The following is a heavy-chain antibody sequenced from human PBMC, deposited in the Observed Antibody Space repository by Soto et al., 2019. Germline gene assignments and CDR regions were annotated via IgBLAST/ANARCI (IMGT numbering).Heavy chain of an antibody. V-gene: IGHV4-4*07. D-gene: IGHD4-17*01. CDR3: ARHSSHYGDYAFDY. Sequence: SETLSLTCTVSGGSISSYYWSWIRQPAGKGLEWIGRIYTSGSTNYNPSLKSRVTMSVDTSKNQLSLRLSSVTAEDTAVYYCARHSSHYGDYAFDYWGQGSLVTVSS. CDR2: IYTSGST. CDR1: GGSISSYY. J-gene: IGHJ4*02.